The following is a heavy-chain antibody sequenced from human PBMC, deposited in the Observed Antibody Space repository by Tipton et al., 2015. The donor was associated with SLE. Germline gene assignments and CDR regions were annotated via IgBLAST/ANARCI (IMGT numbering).Heavy chain of an antibody. J-gene: IGHJ4*02. V-gene: IGHV4-38-2*01. CDR1: GYSISSGYY. CDR2: IYHSGST. D-gene: IGHD6-13*01. Sequence: TLSLTCAVSGYSISSGYYWGWIRQPPGKGLEWIGSIYHSGSTYYNPSLKSRVTISVDTSKNQFSLKLSSGTAADTAVYYCARQQGGFDYWGQGTLVTVSS. CDR3: ARQQGGFDY.